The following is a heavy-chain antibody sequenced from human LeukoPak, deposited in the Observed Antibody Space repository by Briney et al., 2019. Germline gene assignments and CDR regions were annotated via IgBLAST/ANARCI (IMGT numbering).Heavy chain of an antibody. CDR2: IIPILGIA. V-gene: IGHV1-69*02. Sequence: GSSVKVSCXASGGTSSSYTISWVRLAPGQGLEWMGRIIPILGIANYAQKFQGRVTITADKSTSTAYMELSSLRSEGTAVYYCARGIRSSFAFDIWGQGTMVTVSS. CDR3: ARGIRSSFAFDI. CDR1: GGTSSSYT. J-gene: IGHJ3*02. D-gene: IGHD2-21*01.